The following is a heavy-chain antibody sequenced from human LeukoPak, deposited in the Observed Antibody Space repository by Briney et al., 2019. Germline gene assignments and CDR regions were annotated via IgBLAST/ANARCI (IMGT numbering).Heavy chain of an antibody. J-gene: IGHJ4*02. V-gene: IGHV3-48*04. CDR2: ISSSGSTI. D-gene: IGHD2-2*01. CDR3: ARDLIGYCSSTSCSATAAGHDFDY. CDR1: GFTFSKYS. Sequence: GGSLRLSCAASGFTFSKYSMNWVRQAPGKGLEWVSYISSSGSTIYYADSVKGRFTISRDNAKNSPYLQMNSLRAEDTAVYYCARDLIGYCSSTSCSATAAGHDFDYWGQGTLVTVSS.